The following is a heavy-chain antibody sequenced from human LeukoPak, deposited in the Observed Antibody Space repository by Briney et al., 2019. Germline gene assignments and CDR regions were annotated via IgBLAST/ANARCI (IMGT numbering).Heavy chain of an antibody. V-gene: IGHV1-18*04. CDR3: ARSRSGSYLFAL. CDR2: ISAYNVNT. J-gene: IGHJ4*02. Sequence: VASVKVSCKASGYTFTGYYMHWVRQAPGQGLEWMGWISAYNVNTNYAQKLQGRVTMTTDTSTSTAYMELRSLRSDDTAVYYCARSRSGSYLFALWGQGTLVTVSS. CDR1: GYTFTGYY. D-gene: IGHD1-26*01.